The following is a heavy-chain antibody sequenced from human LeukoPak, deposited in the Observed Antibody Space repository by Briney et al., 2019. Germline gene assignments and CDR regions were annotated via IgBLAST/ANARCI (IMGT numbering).Heavy chain of an antibody. Sequence: ASVKVSCKVSGYTLTELSMHWVRQAPGPPPAWMGGFDPEDGETIYAQKFQGRVTMTEDTSTDTAYMELSSLRSEDTAVYYCATGSYGSYDYWGQGTLVTVSS. J-gene: IGHJ4*02. CDR2: FDPEDGET. V-gene: IGHV1-24*01. CDR1: GYTLTELS. CDR3: ATGSYGSYDY. D-gene: IGHD5-18*01.